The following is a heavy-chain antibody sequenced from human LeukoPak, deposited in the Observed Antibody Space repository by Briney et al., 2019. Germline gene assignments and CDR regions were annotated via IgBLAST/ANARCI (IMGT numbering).Heavy chain of an antibody. CDR2: ISHDGSDK. J-gene: IGHJ4*02. CDR3: AREGVYSNGPFDY. CDR1: RFTFSNYG. V-gene: IGHV3-30*03. D-gene: IGHD5-18*01. Sequence: GRSLRLSCAASRFTFSNYGIHWVRQAPGQGLEWVAFISHDGSDKYFADSVKGRFTISRDNSKNTLYLQTNSLRAEDTAVYYCAREGVYSNGPFDYWGQGTRVTVSS.